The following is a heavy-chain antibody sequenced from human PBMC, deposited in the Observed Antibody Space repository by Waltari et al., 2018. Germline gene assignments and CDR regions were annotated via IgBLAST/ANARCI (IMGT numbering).Heavy chain of an antibody. CDR3: ARGRMGAMVTY. J-gene: IGHJ4*02. CDR1: GGSFSGYY. V-gene: IGHV4-34*01. D-gene: IGHD5-18*01. Sequence: QVQLQQWGAGLLKPSETLSLTCAVYGGSFSGYYCSWIRQPPGKGLEWIGEINHSGSTNYNPSLKSRVTISVDTSKNQFSLKLSSVTAADTAVYYCARGRMGAMVTYWGQGTLVTVSS. CDR2: INHSGST.